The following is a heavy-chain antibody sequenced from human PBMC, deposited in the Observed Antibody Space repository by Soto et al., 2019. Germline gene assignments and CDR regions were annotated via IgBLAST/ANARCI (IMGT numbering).Heavy chain of an antibody. D-gene: IGHD2-15*01. CDR2: INAYNGNT. V-gene: IGHV1-18*01. Sequence: ASVTVSCTASVYTFTSYGISWVRQAHGQGLEWMGWINAYNGNTNYAQKLQGRATMTTDTSTSTAYMELRSLRSDDTAVYYCARQLIYCSGGSCYRGDDYWGQGTLVTVSS. CDR1: VYTFTSYG. J-gene: IGHJ4*02. CDR3: ARQLIYCSGGSCYRGDDY.